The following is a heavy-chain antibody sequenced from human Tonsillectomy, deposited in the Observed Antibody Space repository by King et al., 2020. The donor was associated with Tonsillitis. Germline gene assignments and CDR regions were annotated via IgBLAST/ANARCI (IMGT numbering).Heavy chain of an antibody. V-gene: IGHV1-18*04. J-gene: IGHJ3*02. CDR2: ISHYNDYT. Sequence: VQLVQSEPEVKKPGASVKVSCKASGYVFIEHEISWLRQAPGQGLEWMGWISHYNDYTAYAQNFQGRVHMTTDTSSRTADMELRSLTFDDTATYYCCARSFGGGRLNAFDIWGRGTRVTVSS. D-gene: IGHD2-15*01. CDR1: GYVFIEHE. CDR3: CARSFGGGRLNAFDI.